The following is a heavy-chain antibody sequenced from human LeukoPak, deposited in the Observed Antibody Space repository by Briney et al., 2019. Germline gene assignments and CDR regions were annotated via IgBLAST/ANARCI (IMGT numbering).Heavy chain of an antibody. D-gene: IGHD5-18*01. Sequence: GASVKVSCKASGYTFTSYGVSWVRQAPGQGLEWMGWISGYNGNTKYAQKVQGRVTMTTDTSTGTAYMELRSLRSDDTAVYYCARGYIYGSDYYYGMDVWGQGTTVTVSS. CDR3: ARGYIYGSDYYYGMDV. CDR1: GYTFTSYG. J-gene: IGHJ6*02. V-gene: IGHV1-18*01. CDR2: ISGYNGNT.